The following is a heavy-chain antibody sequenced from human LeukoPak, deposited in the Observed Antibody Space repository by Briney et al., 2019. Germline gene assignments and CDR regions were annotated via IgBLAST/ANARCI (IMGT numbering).Heavy chain of an antibody. J-gene: IGHJ4*02. D-gene: IGHD5-24*01. CDR2: MNPNSGNT. CDR1: GYTFTSYD. CDR3: ARGKARDGYNYPGIFDY. V-gene: IGHV1-8*01. Sequence: ASVKVSCKASGYTFTSYDINWVRQSTGQGLEWMGWMNPNSGNTGYAQKFQGRVTMTRNTSISTAYMELSSLRSEDTAVYYCARGKARDGYNYPGIFDYWGQGTLVTASS.